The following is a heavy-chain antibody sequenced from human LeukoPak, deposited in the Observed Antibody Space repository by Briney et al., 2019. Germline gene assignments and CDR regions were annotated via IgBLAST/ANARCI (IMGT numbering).Heavy chain of an antibody. J-gene: IGHJ4*02. CDR3: VGRLNDYGDYVDY. D-gene: IGHD4-17*01. CDR2: IYTDGSST. Sequence: GGSLRLSCAGSGFTFSNYWMHWVRQAPGKGLVWVSRIYTDGSSTDYADSVKGRFTISRDNAKNMLYLQMNSLRVEDTAVYYCVGRLNDYGDYVDYWGQGTLVTVSS. CDR1: GFTFSNYW. V-gene: IGHV3-74*01.